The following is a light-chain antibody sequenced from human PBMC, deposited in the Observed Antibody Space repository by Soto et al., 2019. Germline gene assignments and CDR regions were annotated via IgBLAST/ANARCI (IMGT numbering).Light chain of an antibody. V-gene: IGKV1-9*01. CDR3: QQLNSYPLT. Sequence: DIQLTQSPSFLSASVGDRVTITCRASQGISSYLAWYQQKPGKAPKLLIYAASTLQSGVPSRFRGSVSGTDFTVTISSLQPEDFATYYCQQLNSYPLTFGPGTKVDIK. CDR2: AAS. J-gene: IGKJ3*01. CDR1: QGISSY.